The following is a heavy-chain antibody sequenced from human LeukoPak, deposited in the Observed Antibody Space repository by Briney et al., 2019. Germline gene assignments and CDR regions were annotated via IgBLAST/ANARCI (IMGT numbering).Heavy chain of an antibody. CDR2: IYSGGST. V-gene: IGHV3-53*01. J-gene: IGHJ6*03. Sequence: GGSLRLSCAASGFTVSSNYMSWVRQAPGKGLEWVSVIYSGGSTYYADSVKGRFTISRDNSKNTLYLQMNILRAEDTAVYYCAREYATPRFNYYYYYMDVWGKGTTVTVSS. CDR3: AREYATPRFNYYYYYMDV. CDR1: GFTVSSNY. D-gene: IGHD2-8*01.